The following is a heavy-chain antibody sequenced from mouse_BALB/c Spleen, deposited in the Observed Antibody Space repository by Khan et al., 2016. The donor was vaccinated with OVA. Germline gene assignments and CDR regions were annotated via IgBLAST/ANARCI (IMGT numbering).Heavy chain of an antibody. Sequence: EVKLLESGPSLVKPSQTLSLTCSVTGDSITSGYWCWIRKFPGNKLEYMGYILYSGSTYYNPSLKSRLSITRHTSQNQYYLQLNSVTTEDTATYYCARSTYRYAFAYWGQGTLVTVSA. CDR3: ARSTYRYAFAY. J-gene: IGHJ3*01. CDR1: GDSITSGY. V-gene: IGHV3-8*02. D-gene: IGHD2-14*01. CDR2: ILYSGST.